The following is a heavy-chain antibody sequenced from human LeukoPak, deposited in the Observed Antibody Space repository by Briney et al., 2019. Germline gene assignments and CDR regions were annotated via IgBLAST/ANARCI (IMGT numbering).Heavy chain of an antibody. V-gene: IGHV3-48*03. CDR3: ARADSAVAGPSDY. Sequence: QPGGSLRLSCAVSGFTFSSYEMNCVRQAPGKGLEWVSYISNSGSPIYYADSVKGRYTISRDNAKNSLYLQMNSRRAEYTAVYYCARADSAVAGPSDYWGQGALVTVSS. CDR2: ISNSGSPI. CDR1: GFTFSSYE. J-gene: IGHJ4*02. D-gene: IGHD6-19*01.